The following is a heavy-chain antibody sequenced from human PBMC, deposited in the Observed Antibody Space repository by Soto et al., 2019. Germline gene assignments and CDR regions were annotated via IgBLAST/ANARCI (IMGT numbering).Heavy chain of an antibody. J-gene: IGHJ3*02. V-gene: IGHV4-39*01. CDR2: NYYRWST. Sequence: PSETLSLTCTVSDGSIRSSRYYWGWIRHHPGKGLEWIGRNYYRWSTYYNPSPKIGVTISVDTSKNRFSRKLSSVTAADTAVYYCARNSSSREMRPWHAFDIWGQGTMVTVSS. CDR1: DGSIRSSRYY. D-gene: IGHD6-13*01. CDR3: ARNSSSREMRPWHAFDI.